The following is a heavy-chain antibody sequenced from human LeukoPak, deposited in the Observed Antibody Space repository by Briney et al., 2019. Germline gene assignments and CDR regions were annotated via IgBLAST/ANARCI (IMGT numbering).Heavy chain of an antibody. J-gene: IGHJ4*02. V-gene: IGHV1-69-2*01. D-gene: IGHD5/OR15-5a*01. CDR3: ATLRALDY. Sequence: ASVKVSCTVSGYTFTDYYMHWVQQAPGKGLEWIGRVDPEDSETIYAEKFQGRVTITADTSTDTAYMELSSLRSEDTAVYYCATLRALDYWGQGTLVTVSS. CDR2: VDPEDSET. CDR1: GYTFTDYY.